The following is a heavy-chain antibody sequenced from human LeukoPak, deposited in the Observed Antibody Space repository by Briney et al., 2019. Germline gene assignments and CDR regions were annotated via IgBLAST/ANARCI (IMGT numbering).Heavy chain of an antibody. CDR1: GFTFSSYA. CDR2: ISYDGSNK. CDR3: ARDLWFGDLYGMDV. Sequence: GRSLRLSCAASGFTFSSYAMHWVRQAPGKGLEWVAVISYDGSNKYYADSVKGRFTISRDNSKNTLYLQMNSLRAEDTAVYYCARDLWFGDLYGMDVRGKGTTVTVSS. J-gene: IGHJ6*04. V-gene: IGHV3-30*04. D-gene: IGHD3-10*01.